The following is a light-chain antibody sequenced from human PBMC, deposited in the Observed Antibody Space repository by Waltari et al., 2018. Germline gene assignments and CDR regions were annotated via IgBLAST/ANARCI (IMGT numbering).Light chain of an antibody. J-gene: IGKJ4*01. V-gene: IGKV1-39*01. Sequence: DIQMAQSPSSLSASVGDRVTITCRTSQSITSYLNWYQQKPGRAPKLLIYAASTLQSGVPSRFSGSGSGIDFTLTISSLQREDFATYYCQQSYSAPFTFGGGTKVEIK. CDR2: AAS. CDR3: QQSYSAPFT. CDR1: QSITSY.